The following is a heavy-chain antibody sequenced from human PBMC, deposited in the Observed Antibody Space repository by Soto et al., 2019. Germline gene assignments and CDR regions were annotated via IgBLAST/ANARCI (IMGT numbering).Heavy chain of an antibody. CDR3: TRWVVGAADAFDI. V-gene: IGHV3-73*01. CDR1: GLTFSGSA. J-gene: IGHJ3*02. Sequence: GGSLRLSCAASGLTFSGSAMHWVRQACGRGLEWVGRIRGKADNYATAYAASVKGRFTISRDDSKNTAYLQMNSLKTEDTAVYYCTRWVVGAADAFDIWGQGTMVTVSS. D-gene: IGHD1-26*01. CDR2: IRGKADNYAT.